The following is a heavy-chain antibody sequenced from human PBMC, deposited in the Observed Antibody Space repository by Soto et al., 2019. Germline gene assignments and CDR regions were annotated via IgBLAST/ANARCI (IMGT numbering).Heavy chain of an antibody. CDR3: ARTTTVTEGAFDI. V-gene: IGHV4-31*03. D-gene: IGHD4-17*01. Sequence: QVQLQESGPGLVKPSQTLSLTCTVSGGSISSGGYYWSWIRQHPGKGLEWIGYIYYSGSTYYNPSLQSRVTISVDTSKNQFSLKLSSVTAADTAVYHCARTTTVTEGAFDIWGQGTMVTVSS. CDR1: GGSISSGGYY. CDR2: IYYSGST. J-gene: IGHJ3*02.